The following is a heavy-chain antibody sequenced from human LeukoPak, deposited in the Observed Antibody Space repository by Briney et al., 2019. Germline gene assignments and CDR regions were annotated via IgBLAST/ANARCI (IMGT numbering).Heavy chain of an antibody. J-gene: IGHJ4*02. D-gene: IGHD4/OR15-4a*01. CDR1: GFIFSNYA. Sequence: GGSLRLSCAASGFIFSNYAMTWVRQAPGKGLEWVSSISGNAGSTYYIDSVKGQFTISRDNSKNTLFLQMNSLRAEDTGMYYCAKYGAPGWSGYCDYWGQGTLVTVSS. CDR3: AKYGAPGWSGYCDY. V-gene: IGHV3-23*01. CDR2: ISGNAGST.